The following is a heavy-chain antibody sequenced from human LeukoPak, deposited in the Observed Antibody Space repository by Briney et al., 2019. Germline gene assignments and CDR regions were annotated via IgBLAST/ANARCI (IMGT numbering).Heavy chain of an antibody. CDR3: ARATYYYDSSGYSEDAFAI. J-gene: IGHJ3*02. V-gene: IGHV4-34*01. D-gene: IGHD3-22*01. CDR1: GGSFSGYY. CDR2: INHSGST. Sequence: SETLSLTCAVYGGSFSGYYWSWIRQPPGKGLEWIGEINHSGSTNYNPSLKSRVTISVDTSKNQFSLKLSSVTAADTAVYYCARATYYYDSSGYSEDAFAIWGQGTMVTVSS.